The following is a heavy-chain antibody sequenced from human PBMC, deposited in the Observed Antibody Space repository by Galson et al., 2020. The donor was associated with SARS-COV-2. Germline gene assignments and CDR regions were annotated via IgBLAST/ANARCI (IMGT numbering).Heavy chain of an antibody. CDR1: GFTFSSYA. CDR2: ISYDGSNK. D-gene: IGHD2-15*01. Sequence: GGSLRLSCAASGFTFSSYAMHWVRQAPGKGLEWVAVISYDGSNKYYADSVKGRFTISRDNSKNTLYLQMNSLRAEDTAVYYCARDQVVVASNPEDYDGMDVWGQGTTFIVSS. CDR3: ARDQVVVASNPEDYDGMDV. J-gene: IGHJ6*02. V-gene: IGHV3-30*04.